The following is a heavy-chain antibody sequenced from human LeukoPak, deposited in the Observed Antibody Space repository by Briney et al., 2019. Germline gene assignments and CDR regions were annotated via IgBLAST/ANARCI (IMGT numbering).Heavy chain of an antibody. CDR2: ISTSNGNT. V-gene: IGHV1-18*01. Sequence: ASVTVSFKVSGYTFTAYGINWVRQAPGHGLEWMGWISTSNGNTDFAQNLQGRLTMTTDTSTSTAWMELRSLRSDDTAMYFCARGHYGDYWGQGSLVTVSS. J-gene: IGHJ4*02. CDR3: ARGHYGDY. CDR1: GYTFTAYG.